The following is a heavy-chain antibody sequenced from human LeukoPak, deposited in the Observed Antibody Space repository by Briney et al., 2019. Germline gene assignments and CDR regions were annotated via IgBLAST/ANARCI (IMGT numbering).Heavy chain of an antibody. CDR1: GGSISGNY. Sequence: SETLSLTCTVSGGSISGNYWSWIRQPPGKGLEWIGYIFYSVSTHYNPSLKSRVTISVDKSKNQFSLKRRSVTAAATVVYYCARDLGVYSNGRNFDYWGQGTLVTVSS. V-gene: IGHV4-59*01. J-gene: IGHJ4*02. CDR3: ARDLGVYSNGRNFDY. CDR2: IFYSVST. D-gene: IGHD5-18*01.